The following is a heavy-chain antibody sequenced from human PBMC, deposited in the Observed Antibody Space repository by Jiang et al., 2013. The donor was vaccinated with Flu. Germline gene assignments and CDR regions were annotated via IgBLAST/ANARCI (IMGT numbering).Heavy chain of an antibody. V-gene: IGHV1-2*02. D-gene: IGHD3-22*01. J-gene: IGHJ6*02. CDR1: GYTFTGYY. Sequence: KPGASVKVSCKASGYTFTGYYMHWVRQAPGQGLEWMGWINPNSGGTNYAQKFQGRVTMTRDTSISTAYMELSRLRSDDTAVYYCARDLRLYYYDSSGYYPTSYYYYGMDVWGQGTTVTVSS. CDR3: ARDLRLYYYDSSGYYPTSYYYYGMDV. CDR2: INPNSGGT.